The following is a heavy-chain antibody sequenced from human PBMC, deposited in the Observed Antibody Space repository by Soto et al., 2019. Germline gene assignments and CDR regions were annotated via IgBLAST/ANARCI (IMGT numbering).Heavy chain of an antibody. D-gene: IGHD3-10*01. CDR3: APHGEVRGVIGQGWFDP. CDR1: GGTFSSYA. Sequence: QVQLVQSGAEVKKPGSSVKVSCKASGGTFSSYAISWVRQAPGQGLEWMGGIIPIFGTANYAQKFQGRVTITADKSRSTAYMKLGSLRSEDTAVYYCAPHGEVRGVIGQGWFDPWGQGTLVTVSS. CDR2: IIPIFGTA. J-gene: IGHJ5*02. V-gene: IGHV1-69*06.